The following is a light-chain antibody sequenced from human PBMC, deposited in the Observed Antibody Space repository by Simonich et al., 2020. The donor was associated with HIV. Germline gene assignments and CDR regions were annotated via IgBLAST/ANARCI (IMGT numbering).Light chain of an antibody. J-gene: IGLJ3*02. Sequence: QSALTQPASVSGSPGQSITISCTGTSSKLGGYNYVSWYQHHPGKAPTLMIFDVSKRPSGVSNRFSCSNSGNTASRTISGLQAEDEADYYCSSYTSSSTWVFGGGTKLTVL. CDR3: SSYTSSSTWV. CDR1: SSKLGGYNY. V-gene: IGLV2-14*03. CDR2: DVS.